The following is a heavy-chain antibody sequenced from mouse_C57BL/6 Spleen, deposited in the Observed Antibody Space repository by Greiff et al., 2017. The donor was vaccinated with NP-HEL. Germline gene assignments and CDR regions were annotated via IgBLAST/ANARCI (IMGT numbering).Heavy chain of an antibody. D-gene: IGHD2-3*01. J-gene: IGHJ3*01. Sequence: VKLQESGAELARPGASVKLSCKASGYTFTSYGISWVKQRTGQGLEWIGEIYPRSGNTYYNEKFKGKATLTADKSSSTAYMELRSLTSEDSAVYFCASLFYDGGAYWGQGTLVTVSA. CDR1: GYTFTSYG. CDR3: ASLFYDGGAY. CDR2: IYPRSGNT. V-gene: IGHV1-81*01.